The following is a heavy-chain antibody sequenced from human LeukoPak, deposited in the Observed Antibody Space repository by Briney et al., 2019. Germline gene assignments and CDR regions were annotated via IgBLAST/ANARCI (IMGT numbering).Heavy chain of an antibody. V-gene: IGHV5-51*01. J-gene: IGHJ4*02. CDR3: ARGPRFVGPVRLLYFDY. CDR1: GYSFTSYW. CDR2: IYPGDSDT. Sequence: GESLKISCKGSGYSFTSYWIGWVRQMPGKGLEWMGIIYPGDSDTRYSPSFQGQVTISADKSISTAYLQWSSLKASDTAMYYCARGPRFVGPVRLLYFDYWGQGTLVTVSS. D-gene: IGHD2-21*01.